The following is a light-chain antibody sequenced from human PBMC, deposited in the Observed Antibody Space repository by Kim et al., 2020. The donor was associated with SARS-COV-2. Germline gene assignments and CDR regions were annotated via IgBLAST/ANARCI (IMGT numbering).Light chain of an antibody. CDR3: SSYAGSSNWV. V-gene: IGLV2-8*01. CDR1: SSDVGYYNY. CDR2: EVS. J-gene: IGLJ3*02. Sequence: QSALTQPPSASGSPGQSVTISCTGTSSDVGYYNYVSWYQLHPGKAPKHMIYEVSKWPSGVPDRFSGSKSGNTASLTVSGLQAEDEADYYCSSYAGSSNWVFGGGTQLTVL.